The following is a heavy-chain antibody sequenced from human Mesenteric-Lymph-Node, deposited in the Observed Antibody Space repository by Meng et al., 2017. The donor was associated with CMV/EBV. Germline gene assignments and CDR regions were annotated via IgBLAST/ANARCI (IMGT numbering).Heavy chain of an antibody. V-gene: IGHV6-1*01. CDR3: ARGPGGRFDY. Sequence: AHAGGSVSSNNTTWSWIRQSPSGGVERLGRTYNGSKWNNGYEVSVKSRITVNPDTSKNQFSLRLNSVTPEDTAVYYCARGPGGRFDYWGQGTLVTVSS. D-gene: IGHD3-10*01. J-gene: IGHJ4*02. CDR2: TYNGSKWNN. CDR1: GGSVSSNNTT.